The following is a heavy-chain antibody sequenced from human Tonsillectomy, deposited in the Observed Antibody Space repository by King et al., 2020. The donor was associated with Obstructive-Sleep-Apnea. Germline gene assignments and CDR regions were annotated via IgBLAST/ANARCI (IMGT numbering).Heavy chain of an antibody. J-gene: IGHJ6*02. D-gene: IGHD1-26*01. CDR3: AKVLGAITSYYYYAMDV. Sequence: VQLVESGGGLVQPGGSLRLSCAASGFTFSSYAMSWVRQVPGKGLEWVSAISGGGDRTYYADSVKGRFTISRDTSKNTLFLQMSSLRAEDTAVYYCAKVLGAITSYYYYAMDVWGQGTTVTVSS. CDR1: GFTFSSYA. V-gene: IGHV3-23*04. CDR2: ISGGGDRT.